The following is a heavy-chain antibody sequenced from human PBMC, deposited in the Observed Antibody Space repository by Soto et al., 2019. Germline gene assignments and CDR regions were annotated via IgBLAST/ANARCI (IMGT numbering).Heavy chain of an antibody. CDR3: ARGVDYSWFDP. CDR2: IYYSGST. V-gene: IGHV4-31*03. D-gene: IGHD2-21*02. J-gene: IGHJ5*02. Sequence: PSETLSLTCTVSGGSISSGGYYWSWIRQHPGKGLEWIGYIYYSGSTYYNPSLKSRVTISVDTSKNQFSLRLSSVTAADTAVYYCARGVDYSWFDPWGQGTLVTVSS. CDR1: GGSISSGGYY.